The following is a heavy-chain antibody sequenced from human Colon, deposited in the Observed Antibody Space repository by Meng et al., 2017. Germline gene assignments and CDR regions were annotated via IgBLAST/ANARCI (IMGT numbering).Heavy chain of an antibody. CDR3: AKDLSLFAVTTLDY. J-gene: IGHJ4*02. V-gene: IGHV3-30*18. D-gene: IGHD4-17*01. CDR1: GFTFRHYG. CDR2: ISYDGSNK. Sequence: QVQLGESGGGVVQPGRSLRLSCAASGFTFRHYGMHWVRQAPGKGLEWVAVISYDGSNKDYADSVKGRFTVARDNSKNMLFLQMNSLRAEDTAVYYCAKDLSLFAVTTLDYWGQGTLVTVSS.